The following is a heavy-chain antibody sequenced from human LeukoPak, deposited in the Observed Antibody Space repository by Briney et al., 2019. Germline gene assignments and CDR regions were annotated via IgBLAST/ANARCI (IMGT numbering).Heavy chain of an antibody. D-gene: IGHD1-26*01. CDR3: AKNQNQWELPPGYFDY. CDR1: GFTFSSYV. Sequence: GGSLRLSCAASGFTFSSYVMSWVRQAPGKGLEWVSAISGSGGSTYYADSVKGRFTISRDNSKNTLYLQMNSLRAEDTAVYYCAKNQNQWELPPGYFDYWGQGTLVTVSS. J-gene: IGHJ4*02. V-gene: IGHV3-23*01. CDR2: ISGSGGST.